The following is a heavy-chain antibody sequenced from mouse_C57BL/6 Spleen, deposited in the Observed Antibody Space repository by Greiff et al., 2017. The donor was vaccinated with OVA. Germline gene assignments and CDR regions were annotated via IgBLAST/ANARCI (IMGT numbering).Heavy chain of an antibody. CDR2: LWSGGST. D-gene: IGHD2-2*01. Sequence: VQLQQSGPGLVQPSQRLSITCTVSGFSFTSYGVHWVRQSPGKGLEWLGVLWSGGSTDYNAAFISRMSISKDNSKSQVFFKMNSLQADDTAIYYCARKEVTPYYAMDYWGQGTSVTVSS. J-gene: IGHJ4*01. V-gene: IGHV2-2*01. CDR3: ARKEVTPYYAMDY. CDR1: GFSFTSYG.